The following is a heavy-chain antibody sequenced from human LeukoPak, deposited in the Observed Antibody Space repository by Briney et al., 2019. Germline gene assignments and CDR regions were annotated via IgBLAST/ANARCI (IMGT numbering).Heavy chain of an antibody. Sequence: GASVKVSCKASGYTFTGYYMHWVRQAPGQGLEWMGWINPNSGGANYAQKFQGRVTMTRDTSISTAYMELSRLRSDDTAVYYCARGGEGVLRFLEWLLSTLDYWGQGTLVTVSS. J-gene: IGHJ4*02. V-gene: IGHV1-2*02. CDR1: GYTFTGYY. D-gene: IGHD3-3*01. CDR2: INPNSGGA. CDR3: ARGGEGVLRFLEWLLSTLDY.